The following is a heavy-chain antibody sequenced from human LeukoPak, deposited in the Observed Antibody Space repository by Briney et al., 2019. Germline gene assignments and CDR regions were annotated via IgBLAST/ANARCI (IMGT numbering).Heavy chain of an antibody. CDR2: ISSSSSYI. Sequence: GGSLRLSCAASGFTFSSYSMNWVRQAPGKGLEWVSSISSSSSYIYYADSVKGRFTISRDNAKNSLYLQMNSLRAEDTAVYYCARDYVVVGATTGAFDIWGQGTMVTVSS. V-gene: IGHV3-21*01. D-gene: IGHD1-26*01. J-gene: IGHJ3*02. CDR1: GFTFSSYS. CDR3: ARDYVVVGATTGAFDI.